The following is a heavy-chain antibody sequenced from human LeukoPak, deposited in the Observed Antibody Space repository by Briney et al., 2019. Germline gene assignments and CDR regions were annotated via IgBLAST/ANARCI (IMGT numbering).Heavy chain of an antibody. V-gene: IGHV3-21*01. D-gene: IGHD4-11*01. CDR2: ISSSSSYI. Sequence: GGSLRLSCAASGFTFSSYSMNWVRQAPGKGLEWVSSISSSSSYIYYADSLGGRFTISRDNAKNSLYLQMNSLRAEDTAVYYCARDPVTSFYMDVWGKGTTVTVSS. CDR3: ARDPVTSFYMDV. CDR1: GFTFSSYS. J-gene: IGHJ6*03.